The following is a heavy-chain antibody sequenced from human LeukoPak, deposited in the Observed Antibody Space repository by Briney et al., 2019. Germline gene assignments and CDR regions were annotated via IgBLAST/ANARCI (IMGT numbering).Heavy chain of an antibody. Sequence: GESLQISCQDSGFTLTNYWIGWVRQMPGKGLEWMGIIHSTDSHAKYSPSFQGQVTISVDKSISTAYLQWRSLKASDTAMYYCAGARHGDFRWDYWGQGTLVTVSS. V-gene: IGHV5-51*01. J-gene: IGHJ4*02. CDR3: AGARHGDFRWDY. CDR1: GFTLTNYW. CDR2: IHSTDSHA. D-gene: IGHD4-17*01.